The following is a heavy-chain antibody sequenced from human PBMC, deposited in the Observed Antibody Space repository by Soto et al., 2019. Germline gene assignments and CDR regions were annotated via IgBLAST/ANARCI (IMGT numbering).Heavy chain of an antibody. D-gene: IGHD6-19*01. V-gene: IGHV4-59*01. CDR2: VYYTGST. CDR3: ARSVAVPGAHIDY. CDR1: GGSISGSY. J-gene: IGHJ4*02. Sequence: SETLSLTCSVSGGSISGSYWSWIRQSPGKGLEWLGYVYYTGSTNYSPSLRSRVSISVDTSKNEFSLRLSSVTAADTAVYFCARSVAVPGAHIDYWGQGTHVT.